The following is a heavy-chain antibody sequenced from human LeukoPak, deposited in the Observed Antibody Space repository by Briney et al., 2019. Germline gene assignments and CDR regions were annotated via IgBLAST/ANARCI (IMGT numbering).Heavy chain of an antibody. J-gene: IGHJ4*02. D-gene: IGHD3-9*01. CDR1: GGSFSGYY. Sequence: SETLSLTCAVYGGSFSGYYWSWIRQPPGKVLEWIGEINHSGSTNYNPSLKSRVTISVDTSKNQFSLKLSSVTAADTAVYYCARRSGVYFDWLFPFDYWGQGTLVTVSS. CDR3: ARRSGVYFDWLFPFDY. CDR2: INHSGST. V-gene: IGHV4-34*01.